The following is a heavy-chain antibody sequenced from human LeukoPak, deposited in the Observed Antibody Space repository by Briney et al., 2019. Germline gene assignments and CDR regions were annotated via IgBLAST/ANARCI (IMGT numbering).Heavy chain of an antibody. J-gene: IGHJ4*02. V-gene: IGHV1-2*02. CDR3: ARAYSGYEAFDY. CDR1: GYTFTGYY. Sequence: ASVKVSFKASGYTFTGYYIHWVRQAPGQGLEWVGWINPNSGGTNYAQKFQGRVTMTRDTSTTYMELSRLTSADTAVYFCARAYSGYEAFDYWGQGTLVTVSS. CDR2: INPNSGGT. D-gene: IGHD5-12*01.